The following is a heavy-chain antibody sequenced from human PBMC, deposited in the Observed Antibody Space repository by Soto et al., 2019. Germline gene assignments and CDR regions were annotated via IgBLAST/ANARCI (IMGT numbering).Heavy chain of an antibody. D-gene: IGHD2-15*01. J-gene: IGHJ6*02. CDR1: GFTFSSYG. CDR3: ARDNADGGNPYYYYGMDV. CDR2: IWYDGSNK. V-gene: IGHV3-33*01. Sequence: QVQLVESGGGVVQPGRSLRLSCAASGFTFSSYGMHWVRQAPGKGLEWVAVIWYDGSNKYYADSVKGRFTISRDNSKNTLYLQMNSLRAEDTAVYHCARDNADGGNPYYYYGMDVWGQGTTVTVSS.